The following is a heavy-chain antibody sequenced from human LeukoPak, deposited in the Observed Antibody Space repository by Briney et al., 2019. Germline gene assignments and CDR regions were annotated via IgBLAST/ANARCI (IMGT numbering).Heavy chain of an antibody. CDR2: IKQDGSEK. CDR1: GFTFSSYW. J-gene: IGHJ5*02. Sequence: GGSLSLSCAASGFTFSSYWMSWVCQAPGKGLEWVANIKQDGSEKYYVDSVKGRFTISRDNAKNSLYLQMNSLRAEDTAVYYCARLFNSDWFDPWGQGTLVTVSS. CDR3: ARLFNSDWFDP. V-gene: IGHV3-7*01. D-gene: IGHD4-23*01.